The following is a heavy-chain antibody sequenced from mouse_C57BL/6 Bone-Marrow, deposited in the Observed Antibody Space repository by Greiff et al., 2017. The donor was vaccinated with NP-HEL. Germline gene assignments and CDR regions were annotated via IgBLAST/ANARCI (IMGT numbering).Heavy chain of an antibody. D-gene: IGHD2-1*01. CDR1: GYTFTSYW. CDR2: INPSNGGT. CDR3: ATMYYGNCGAMDD. J-gene: IGHJ4*01. V-gene: IGHV1-53*01. Sequence: VQLQQPGTELVKPGASVKLSCKASGYTFTSYWMHWVKQRPGQGLEWIGNINPSNGGTNYNEKFKSKATLTVDKSSSTAYMQLSSLTSEDAAVYYCATMYYGNCGAMDDWGQGASVTVAS.